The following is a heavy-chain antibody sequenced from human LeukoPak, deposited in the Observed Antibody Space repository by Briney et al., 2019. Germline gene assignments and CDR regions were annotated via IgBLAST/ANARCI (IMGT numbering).Heavy chain of an antibody. CDR1: GYTFTGYY. CDR3: ARDRHKYNYDSGGYPPY. CDR2: INPNSGGT. Sequence: GASVKVSCKASGYTFTGYYMHWVRQAPGQGLEWMGWINPNSGGTNYAQKFQGRVTMTRDTSISTAYMELSRLRSDDTAVYYCARDRHKYNYDSGGYPPYWGQGTLVTVSS. J-gene: IGHJ4*02. D-gene: IGHD3-22*01. V-gene: IGHV1-2*02.